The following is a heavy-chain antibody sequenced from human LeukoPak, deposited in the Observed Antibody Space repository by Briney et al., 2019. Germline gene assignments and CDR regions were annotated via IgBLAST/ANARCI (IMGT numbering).Heavy chain of an antibody. CDR1: GFTFSSYV. D-gene: IGHD3-22*01. J-gene: IGHJ4*02. Sequence: GGSLRLSCAASGFTFSSYVMHWVRQAPGKGLEWVAVISYDGSNKYYADSVKGRFTISRDNSKNTLYLQMNSLRAEDTAVYYCAKDRYYDSSGPDYWGQGTLVTVSS. V-gene: IGHV3-30*18. CDR3: AKDRYYDSSGPDY. CDR2: ISYDGSNK.